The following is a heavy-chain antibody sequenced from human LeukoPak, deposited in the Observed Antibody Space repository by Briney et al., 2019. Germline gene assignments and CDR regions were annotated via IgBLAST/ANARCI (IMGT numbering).Heavy chain of an antibody. D-gene: IGHD2-2*01. J-gene: IGHJ5*02. Sequence: GGSLRLSCAASGFTFSSYSMNWVRQAPGKGLEWVSSISSSSSYIYYADSVKGRFTISRDNAKNSLYLQMNSLRAEDTAVYYCARRPRYCSSTSCYVGWFDPWGQGTLVTVSS. CDR1: GFTFSSYS. V-gene: IGHV3-21*01. CDR3: ARRPRYCSSTSCYVGWFDP. CDR2: ISSSSSYI.